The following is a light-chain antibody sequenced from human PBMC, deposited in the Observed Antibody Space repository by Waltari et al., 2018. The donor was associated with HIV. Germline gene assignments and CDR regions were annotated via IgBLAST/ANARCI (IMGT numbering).Light chain of an antibody. CDR2: EVN. J-gene: IGLJ3*02. CDR1: SGDPGSYNL. CDR3: CSYVGRV. Sequence: QSALIQPASVSGSPGQSITTSCTGTSGDPGSYNLVSWYQQHPGKAPKLLISEVNKRPSGVSSRFSGSKSGTTASLTISGLQAEDEADYYCCSYVGRVFGGGTKLTVL. V-gene: IGLV2-23*02.